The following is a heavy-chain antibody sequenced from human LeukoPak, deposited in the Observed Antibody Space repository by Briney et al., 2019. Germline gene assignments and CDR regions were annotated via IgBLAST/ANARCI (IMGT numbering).Heavy chain of an antibody. Sequence: GGSLRLSCAASGFTFSNYPMSWVRQAPGKGLERVSVVSANGVSTLYANSVKGRFTISRDNPMNTLYLQMSSLRAEDTAVYYCAKDRGYTTGRDFDYWGQGALVTVSS. V-gene: IGHV3-23*01. D-gene: IGHD3-10*01. J-gene: IGHJ4*02. CDR1: GFTFSNYP. CDR2: VSANGVST. CDR3: AKDRGYTTGRDFDY.